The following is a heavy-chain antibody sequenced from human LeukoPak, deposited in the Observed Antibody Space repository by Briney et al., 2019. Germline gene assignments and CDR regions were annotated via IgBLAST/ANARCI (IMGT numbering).Heavy chain of an antibody. Sequence: PGRSLRLSCAASGFTFSSYGVHWVRQAPGKGLEWVAVIWYDGSNKYYADSVKGRFTISRDNYKNTLYLQMNSLRTEDTAVYYCARSIVVVVAATPEGMDVWGQGTTVTVSS. CDR1: GFTFSSYG. V-gene: IGHV3-33*01. CDR2: IWYDGSNK. CDR3: ARSIVVVVAATPEGMDV. J-gene: IGHJ6*02. D-gene: IGHD2-15*01.